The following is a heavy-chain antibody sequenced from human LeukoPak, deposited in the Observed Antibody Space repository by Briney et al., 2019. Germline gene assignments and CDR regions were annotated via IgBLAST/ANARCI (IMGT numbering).Heavy chain of an antibody. J-gene: IGHJ4*02. CDR3: ARAPTPFYYDSSAYYSDF. D-gene: IGHD6-25*01. CDR2: MNPFTGKT. Sequence: ASVKVSCKTSGYTFTNFDINWVRQATGQGLEWLGWMNPFTGKTGYAQKFQGRVTFTGDTSIRTAYMEVSSLTSEDTAVYYCARAPTPFYYDSSAYYSDFWGQGTLVTVSS. V-gene: IGHV1-8*03. CDR1: GYTFTNFD.